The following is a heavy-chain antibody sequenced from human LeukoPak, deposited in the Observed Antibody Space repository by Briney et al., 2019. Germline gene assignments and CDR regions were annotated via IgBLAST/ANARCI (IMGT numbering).Heavy chain of an antibody. CDR3: ARRGVTSSPLDY. V-gene: IGHV5-51*01. D-gene: IGHD3-10*01. CDR2: VYPGDSDV. CDR1: GYSFTRYW. J-gene: IGHJ4*02. Sequence: PGESLKISCQGSGYSFTRYWIGWVRQMPGKGLEWMGAVYPGDSDVRYGPSFQGQVTISVDTSINTACLQWSSLKASDTAIYYCARRGVTSSPLDYWGQGTLVTVSS.